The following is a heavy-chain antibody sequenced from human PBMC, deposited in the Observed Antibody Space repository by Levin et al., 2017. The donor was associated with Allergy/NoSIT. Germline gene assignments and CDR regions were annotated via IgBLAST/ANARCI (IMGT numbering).Heavy chain of an antibody. Sequence: PGGSLRLSCAASGFTFDDYAMQWVRQTPGKGLEWVSGISWNSGSIGYVDSVKGRFIISRDNAKNSLYLQMNSLRAEDTALYYCARDMGSGWSARYYGMDVWGQGTTVTVSS. D-gene: IGHD6-19*01. CDR2: ISWNSGSI. CDR1: GFTFDDYA. J-gene: IGHJ6*02. V-gene: IGHV3-9*01. CDR3: ARDMGSGWSARYYGMDV.